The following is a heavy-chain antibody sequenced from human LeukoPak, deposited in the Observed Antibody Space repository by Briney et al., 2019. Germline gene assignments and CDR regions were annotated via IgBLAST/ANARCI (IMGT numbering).Heavy chain of an antibody. CDR2: IYFGGSGGT. D-gene: IGHD1-26*01. CDR3: ARVASGLRGSGSYYTRSYAFDI. J-gene: IGHJ3*02. V-gene: IGHV4-39*07. Sequence: SETLSLTCTVSGGSFSSTNYFWGWIRQPPGKGLEWIGTIYFGGSGGTYYNPSLRSRVTISVDTSKNQFSLKLSSVTAADTAVYYCARVASGLRGSGSYYTRSYAFDIWGQGTMVTVSS. CDR1: GGSFSSTNYF.